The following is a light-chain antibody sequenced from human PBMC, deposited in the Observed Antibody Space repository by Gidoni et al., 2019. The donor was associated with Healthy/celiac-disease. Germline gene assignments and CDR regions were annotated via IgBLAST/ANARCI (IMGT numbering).Light chain of an antibody. CDR3: QQYGSSPRT. CDR1: QSVSSSY. J-gene: IGKJ4*01. V-gene: IGKV3-20*01. CDR2: CAS. Sequence: DIVLTQSPDTLSLSPGERATLSCRASQSVSSSYLAWYQQKPGQAPRLLIYCASSRATGIPDRFSGSGSGTDFTLTISRLEPEDFAVYYCQQYGSSPRTFGGGTKVEIK.